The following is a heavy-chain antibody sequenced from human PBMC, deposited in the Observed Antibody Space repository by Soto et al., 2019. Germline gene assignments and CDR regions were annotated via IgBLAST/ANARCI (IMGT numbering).Heavy chain of an antibody. CDR1: GFTFSSYA. J-gene: IGHJ4*02. V-gene: IGHV3-23*01. Sequence: GGSLRLSCAASGFTFSSYAMSWVRQAPGKGLEWVSAISGSGGSTYYADSVKGRFTISRDNSKNTLYLQMNSLRAEDTAVYYCAKDPFSGSFPPYYFDYWGQGTLVTVSS. CDR2: ISGSGGST. D-gene: IGHD1-26*01. CDR3: AKDPFSGSFPPYYFDY.